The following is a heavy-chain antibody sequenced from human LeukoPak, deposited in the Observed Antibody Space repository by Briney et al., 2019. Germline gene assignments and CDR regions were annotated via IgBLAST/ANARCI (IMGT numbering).Heavy chain of an antibody. D-gene: IGHD2-2*01. J-gene: IGHJ5*02. CDR1: GGSISSGDYY. Sequence: SQTLSLTCTVSGGSISSGDYYWSWIRQPPWKGLEWIGYIYYSGSTYYNPSLKSRVTISVDTSKNQFSLKLSSVTAADTAVYYCARVPAALKWFDPWGQGTLVTVSS. CDR2: IYYSGST. CDR3: ARVPAALKWFDP. V-gene: IGHV4-30-4*08.